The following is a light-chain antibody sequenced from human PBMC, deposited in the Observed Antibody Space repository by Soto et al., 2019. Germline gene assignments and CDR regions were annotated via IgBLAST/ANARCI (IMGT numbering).Light chain of an antibody. J-gene: IGKJ1*01. Sequence: DIQMTQSPSSLSASVGDRVTITCRASQSISSYLNWYQQKPGKAPKLLIYAASSLQSGVPSRFGGSGSGTDFTLTISSLQPEDFATYYCRQSYSTPWTFGQGTKVDIK. CDR3: RQSYSTPWT. CDR1: QSISSY. V-gene: IGKV1-39*01. CDR2: AAS.